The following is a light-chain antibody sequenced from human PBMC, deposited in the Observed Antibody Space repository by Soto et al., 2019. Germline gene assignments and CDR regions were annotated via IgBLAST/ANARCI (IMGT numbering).Light chain of an antibody. CDR3: QQYNNWPPVT. Sequence: IVMNQSPATLSVSPGDRSTLSCRSRQRVSSKLAWYQHKPGQAPKLLIYAASTRPTGIPARFSGSGSGTEFTITISSLQYPDFSVYYCQQYNNWPPVTFGQGTRLEIK. CDR1: QRVSSK. V-gene: IGKV3-15*01. CDR2: AAS. J-gene: IGKJ5*01.